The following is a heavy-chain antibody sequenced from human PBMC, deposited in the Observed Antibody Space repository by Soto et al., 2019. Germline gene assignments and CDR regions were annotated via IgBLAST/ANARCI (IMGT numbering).Heavy chain of an antibody. CDR3: XXXXXXXXXSYFWKYDL. D-gene: IGHD1-26*01. CDR1: EFTLTPYA. V-gene: IGHV3-30-3*01. CDR2: ISYDGSYE. Sequence: QVQLVESGGGVVQPGRSLRLSCAASEFTLTPYAMHWVRQAPGKGLEWVALISYDGSYESYADSVKGRFTISRDNLKXXXXXXXXXXXXXXXXXXXXXXXXXXXXXSYFWKYDLWGRGTLVTVSS. J-gene: IGHJ2*01.